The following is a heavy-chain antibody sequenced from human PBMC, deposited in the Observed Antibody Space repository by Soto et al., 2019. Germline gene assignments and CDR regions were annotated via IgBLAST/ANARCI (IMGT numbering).Heavy chain of an antibody. Sequence: QVQLVQSGAEVKKPGSSXXVSCKASGGXFXXXSXXXXXXAPRQGLEWMGEIIPIFGTANYAQKFQGRVTITADESTSTAYMELSSLRSEDTAVYYCARDGGRHSGGIDYWGQGTLVTVSS. CDR1: GGXFXXXS. J-gene: IGHJ4*02. CDR3: ARDGGRHSGGIDY. D-gene: IGHD1-26*01. V-gene: IGHV1-69*01. CDR2: IIPIFGTA.